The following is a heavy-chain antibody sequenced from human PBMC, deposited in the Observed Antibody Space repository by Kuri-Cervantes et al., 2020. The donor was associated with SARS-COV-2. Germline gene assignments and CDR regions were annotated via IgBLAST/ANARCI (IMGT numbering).Heavy chain of an antibody. Sequence: ASVKVSCKASGYTFTGYYMHWVRQAPGQGLEWMGWINPNSGGTNYAQKFQGRVTMTTDTSTSTAYMELRSLRSDDTAVYYCAMTYSSGWYVDAFDIWGQETMVTVSS. J-gene: IGHJ3*02. V-gene: IGHV1-2*02. D-gene: IGHD6-19*01. CDR2: INPNSGGT. CDR3: AMTYSSGWYVDAFDI. CDR1: GYTFTGYY.